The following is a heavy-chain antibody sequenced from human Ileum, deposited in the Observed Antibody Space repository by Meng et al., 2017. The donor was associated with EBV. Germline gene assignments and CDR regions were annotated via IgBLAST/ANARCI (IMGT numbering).Heavy chain of an antibody. J-gene: IGHJ4*02. CDR1: GGSISSSNW. CDR3: ARVGQWLPIDY. CDR2: IYHSGST. Sequence: QGQRQGPGPGLVKPSGTLSLTCAVSGGSISSSNWWSWVRQPPGKGLEWIGEIYHSGSTNYNPSLKSRVTMSVDKSKNQFSLNLSSVTAADTAVYYCARVGQWLPIDYWGQGTLVTVSS. D-gene: IGHD6-19*01. V-gene: IGHV4-4*02.